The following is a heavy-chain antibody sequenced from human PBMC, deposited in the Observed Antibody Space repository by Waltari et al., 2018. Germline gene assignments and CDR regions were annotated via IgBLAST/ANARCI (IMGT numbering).Heavy chain of an antibody. CDR1: GGTFSSYA. Sequence: KKPGSSVKFSCKASGGTFSSYAISWVRQAPGQGLEWMGGIIPIFGTANYAQKFQGRVTITTDESTSKAYMELSSLRSEDTAVYYCARSEYYYDSSGYYPPDYWGQGTLVTVSS. D-gene: IGHD3-22*01. CDR3: ARSEYYYDSSGYYPPDY. CDR2: IIPIFGTA. V-gene: IGHV1-69*05. J-gene: IGHJ4*02.